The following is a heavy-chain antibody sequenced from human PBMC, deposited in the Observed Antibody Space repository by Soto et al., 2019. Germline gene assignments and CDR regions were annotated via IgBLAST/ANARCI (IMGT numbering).Heavy chain of an antibody. J-gene: IGHJ4*02. D-gene: IGHD5-18*01. CDR2: ISAYNGNT. CDR3: ARSSGYSYGFDY. CDR1: GYTFTGHS. V-gene: IGHV1-18*04. Sequence: ASVKVSCKASGYTFTGHSLHWVRQAPGQGLEWMGWISAYNGNTNYAQKLQGRVTMTTDTSTSTAYMELRSLRSDDTAVYYCARSSGYSYGFDYWGQGTLVTVSS.